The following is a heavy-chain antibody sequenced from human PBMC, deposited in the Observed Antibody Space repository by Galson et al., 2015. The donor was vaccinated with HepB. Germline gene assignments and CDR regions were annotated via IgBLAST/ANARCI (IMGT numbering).Heavy chain of an antibody. CDR1: GYTLTELS. CDR2: FDPEDGET. CDR3: ATEQSGPNYYGMDV. V-gene: IGHV1-24*01. Sequence: SVKVSCKVSGYTLTELSMHWVRQAPGKGLEWMGGFDPEDGETIYAQKFQGRVTMTEDTSTDTAYMELSSLRSEDTAVYYCATEQSGPNYYGMDVWGQGTTVTVSS. D-gene: IGHD6-25*01. J-gene: IGHJ6*02.